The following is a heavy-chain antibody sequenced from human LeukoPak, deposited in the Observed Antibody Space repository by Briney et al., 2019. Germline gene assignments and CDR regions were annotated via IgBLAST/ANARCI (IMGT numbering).Heavy chain of an antibody. V-gene: IGHV1-2*02. Sequence: ASVKVSCKASGYTFTGYYLHWVRQAPGQGLEGMGWINPNSGGTNYAQKFQGRVTMTRDTSISTAYMQLSRLRSDDTAVYYCARGRYCSSTSCYFNWFDPWGQGTLVTVSS. CDR1: GYTFTGYY. CDR3: ARGRYCSSTSCYFNWFDP. D-gene: IGHD2-2*01. CDR2: INPNSGGT. J-gene: IGHJ5*02.